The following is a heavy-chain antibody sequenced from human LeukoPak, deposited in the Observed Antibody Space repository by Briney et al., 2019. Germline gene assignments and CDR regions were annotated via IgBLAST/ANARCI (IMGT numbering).Heavy chain of an antibody. CDR3: ARADYGDYSTFDY. CDR2: INPNSGGT. D-gene: IGHD4-17*01. CDR1: GYTFTGYY. V-gene: IGHV1-2*02. J-gene: IGHJ4*02. Sequence: ASVTVSCKPSGYTFTGYYMHWVRQAPGQGLEWMGWINPNSGGTNYAQKFQGRVTMTRDTSISTAYLELSRLRSDDTAVYYCARADYGDYSTFDYWGQGTLVTVSS.